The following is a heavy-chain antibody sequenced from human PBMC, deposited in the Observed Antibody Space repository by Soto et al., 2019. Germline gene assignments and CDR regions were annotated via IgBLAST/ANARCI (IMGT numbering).Heavy chain of an antibody. J-gene: IGHJ4*02. CDR2: INHSGST. D-gene: IGHD6-19*01. Sequence: SETLSLTCAVSGDSLTRNYWTWIRQPPGKGLEWIGEINHSGSTNYNPSLKSRVAISVDTSKNQFSLNLTSVTAADTAVYYCGPRGAVADPRGYWGQGTLVTVSS. CDR3: GPRGAVADPRGY. CDR1: GDSLTRNY. V-gene: IGHV4-34*01.